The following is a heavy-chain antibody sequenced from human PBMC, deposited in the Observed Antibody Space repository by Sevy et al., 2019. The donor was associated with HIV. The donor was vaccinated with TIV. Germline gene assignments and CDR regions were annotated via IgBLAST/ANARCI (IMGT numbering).Heavy chain of an antibody. CDR3: ARDSSTRITVHGVVTYGMDV. J-gene: IGHJ6*02. D-gene: IGHD3-3*01. CDR2: VNYRGST. CDR1: GGSISSYY. Sequence: SETLSLTCAVSGGSISSYYWTWIRQPPGKGLEWIGDVNYRGSTNYNPSLKSRLTMSVDISKNQFSLKLTSVTAADTAVYYCARDSSTRITVHGVVTYGMDVWGQRTTVTVSS. V-gene: IGHV4-59*01.